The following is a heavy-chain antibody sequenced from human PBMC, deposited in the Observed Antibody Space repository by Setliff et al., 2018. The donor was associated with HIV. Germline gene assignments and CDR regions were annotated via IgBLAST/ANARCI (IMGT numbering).Heavy chain of an antibody. D-gene: IGHD6-13*01. CDR3: AREQLGFGPPRGMDV. CDR2: INPSGGST. J-gene: IGHJ6*02. CDR1: GYTFTGYY. V-gene: IGHV1-46*01. Sequence: VASVKVSCKASGYTFTGYYMHCVRQAPGQGLEWMGIINPSGGSTSYAQKFQGRVTMTRDTSTSTVYMELSSLRSEDTAVYYCAREQLGFGPPRGMDVWGQGTTVTVSS.